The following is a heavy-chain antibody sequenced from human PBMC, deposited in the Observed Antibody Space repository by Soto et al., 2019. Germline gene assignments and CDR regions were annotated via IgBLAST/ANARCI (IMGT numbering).Heavy chain of an antibody. CDR3: ARDGRDSVFDL. CDR1: GFIFSGKG. Sequence: QVQLVESGGGVVQPGGSLRLSCAASGFIFSGKGIHWVRQAPGKGLEWVAFIWYDGSIKYYADSVKGRFIISRDNSKNMVWLQVNSLRVEDTAIYYCARDGRDSVFDLWGQGTMVTVSS. V-gene: IGHV3-33*01. CDR2: IWYDGSIK. D-gene: IGHD2-21*02. J-gene: IGHJ3*01.